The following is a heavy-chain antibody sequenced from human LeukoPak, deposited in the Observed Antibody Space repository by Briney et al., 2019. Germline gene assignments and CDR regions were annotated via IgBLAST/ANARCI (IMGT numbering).Heavy chain of an antibody. CDR1: GGSFSGYY. J-gene: IGHJ4*02. CDR2: INHSGTT. V-gene: IGHV4-34*01. D-gene: IGHD3-10*01. CDR3: ARLSLPYYYGSGSPPDY. Sequence: SETLSLTCAVYGGSFSGYYWSWIRQPPGKGLEWIGEINHSGTTNYNPYLKSRVTISVDTSKNQFSLQLTSVTAADTAVYYCARLSLPYYYGSGSPPDYWGQGTLVTVSS.